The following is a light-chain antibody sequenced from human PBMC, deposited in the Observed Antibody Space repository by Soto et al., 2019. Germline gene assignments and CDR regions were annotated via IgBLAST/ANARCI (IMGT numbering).Light chain of an antibody. CDR2: DVS. Sequence: QSALTQPASVSGSPGQSITISCTGTSTDINDYKYVSWYQQHPGKAPKVIIYDVSIRPSGVSHRFSGSESANTASLTISGLQAEDEADYYCSSYTGSSSLVFGTGTKLTVL. V-gene: IGLV2-14*03. J-gene: IGLJ1*01. CDR3: SSYTGSSSLV. CDR1: STDINDYKY.